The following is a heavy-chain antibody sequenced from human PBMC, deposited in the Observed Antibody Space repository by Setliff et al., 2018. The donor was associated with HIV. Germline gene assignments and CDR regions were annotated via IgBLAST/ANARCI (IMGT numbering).Heavy chain of an antibody. CDR3: ARGFYDSSGYEYNWFDP. Sequence: SETLSLTCAVSGYSISSGYYWGWIRQPPGKGLEWIGSIYHSESTYYNPSLKSRVTISVDTSKNQFSLKLSSVTAADTAVYYCARGFYDSSGYEYNWFDPWGQGTLVTVSS. CDR2: IYHSEST. CDR1: GYSISSGYY. J-gene: IGHJ5*02. V-gene: IGHV4-38-2*01. D-gene: IGHD3-22*01.